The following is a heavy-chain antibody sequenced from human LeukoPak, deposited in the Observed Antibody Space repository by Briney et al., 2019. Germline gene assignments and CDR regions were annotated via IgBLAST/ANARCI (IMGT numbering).Heavy chain of an antibody. Sequence: GGSLRLSCAASGFTFSSYWMSWVRQAPGKGLEWVANIKQGGSEKYYVDSVKGRFTISRDNAKNSLYLQMNSLRAEDTAVYYCASGTGYSSSWSGYWGQGTLVTVSS. J-gene: IGHJ4*02. CDR2: IKQGGSEK. CDR3: ASGTGYSSSWSGY. V-gene: IGHV3-7*01. CDR1: GFTFSSYW. D-gene: IGHD6-13*01.